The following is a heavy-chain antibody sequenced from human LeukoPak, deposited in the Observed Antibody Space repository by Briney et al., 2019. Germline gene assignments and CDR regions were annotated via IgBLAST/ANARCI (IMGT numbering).Heavy chain of an antibody. CDR3: ARSLPGILQRGGKNWFDP. J-gene: IGHJ5*02. CDR1: GYTFTGYY. D-gene: IGHD1-26*01. Sequence: GASVKVSCKASGYTFTGYYMHWVRQAPGQGLEWMGWINPNSGGTNYAQKFQGRVTMTRDTSISTAYMELSRLRSDDTAVYYCARSLPGILQRGGKNWFDPWGQGTLVTVSS. V-gene: IGHV1-2*02. CDR2: INPNSGGT.